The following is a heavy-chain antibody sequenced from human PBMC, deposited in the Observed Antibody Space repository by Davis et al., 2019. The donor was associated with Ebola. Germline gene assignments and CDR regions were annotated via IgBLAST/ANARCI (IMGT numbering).Heavy chain of an antibody. CDR3: ARDTSY. J-gene: IGHJ4*02. V-gene: IGHV4-59*01. CDR1: GGSISSYY. CDR2: IAYSGTT. Sequence: PSETLSLTCTVSGGSISSYYWSWIRQPPGKGLEWIGYIAYSGTTNYNPSLKSRVTISIDTSKNQFSLKLSSVTAADTALYYCARDTSYWGQGTLVTVSS.